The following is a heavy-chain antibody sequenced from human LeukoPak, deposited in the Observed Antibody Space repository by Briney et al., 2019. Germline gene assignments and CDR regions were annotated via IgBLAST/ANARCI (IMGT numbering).Heavy chain of an antibody. Sequence: GGSLRLSCAASGVTFSTYAMSWVRHTPGKGLEWVSGISSGGNTQYTDSVKGRFTVSRDNSKNTLHLQMDSLRAEDTAIYYCTKDRRQWVVPYFDSWGQGTVVTVSS. J-gene: IGHJ4*02. D-gene: IGHD6-19*01. V-gene: IGHV3-23*01. CDR2: ISSGGNT. CDR1: GVTFSTYA. CDR3: TKDRRQWVVPYFDS.